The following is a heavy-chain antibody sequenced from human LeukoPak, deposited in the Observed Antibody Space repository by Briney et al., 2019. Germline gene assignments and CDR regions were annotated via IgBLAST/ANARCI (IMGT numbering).Heavy chain of an antibody. V-gene: IGHV1-18*01. Sequence: ASVKVSCKASGGTFSSYGISWVRQAPGQGLEWMGWISAYNGNTNYAQKLQGRVTMTTDTSTSTAYMELRSLRSDDTAVYYCARGGDVRFLEWLLPDDAFDIWGQGTMVTVSS. D-gene: IGHD3-3*01. CDR2: ISAYNGNT. CDR1: GGTFSSYG. J-gene: IGHJ3*02. CDR3: ARGGDVRFLEWLLPDDAFDI.